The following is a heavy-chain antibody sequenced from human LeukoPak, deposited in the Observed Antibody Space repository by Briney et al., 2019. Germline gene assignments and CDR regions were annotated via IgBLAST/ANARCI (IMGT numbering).Heavy chain of an antibody. CDR3: ARAMSTFGGVRNYFDS. Sequence: GGSLRLSCAASGFTFTGHNMNWVRQPPGKGLEWVSFVSISSATIYYADSVKGRFRISRDNAKSSLDLEMNSLRAEDTAVYYCARAMSTFGGVRNYFDSWGQGILVTVSS. CDR1: GFTFTGHN. CDR2: VSISSATI. J-gene: IGHJ4*02. V-gene: IGHV3-48*04. D-gene: IGHD3-16*01.